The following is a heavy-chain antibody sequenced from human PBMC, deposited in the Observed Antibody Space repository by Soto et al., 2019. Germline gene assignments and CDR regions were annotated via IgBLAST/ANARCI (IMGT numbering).Heavy chain of an antibody. Sequence: PGESLKISCKGSGYTFSSHWIAWVRQMPGKGLEWMGIIYPGDSDTRYSPSFQGQVTFSADKSINTAYLQWNSLKASDTALYYCARLGDDQRVEVVASGYDYSLDVWGQGTTVTVSS. CDR1: GYTFSSHW. CDR3: ARLGDDQRVEVVASGYDYSLDV. J-gene: IGHJ6*02. CDR2: IYPGDSDT. D-gene: IGHD5-12*01. V-gene: IGHV5-51*01.